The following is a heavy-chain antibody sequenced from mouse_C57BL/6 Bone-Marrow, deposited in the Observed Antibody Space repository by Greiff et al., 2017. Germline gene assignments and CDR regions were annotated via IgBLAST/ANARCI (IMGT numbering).Heavy chain of an antibody. CDR2: ILPSIGRT. Sequence: VQLQQSGSELRSPGSSVKLSCKDFDSEVFPIAYMSWVRQKPGHGFEWIGGILPSIGRTIYGEKFEDKATLDADTLSNTAYLEINSLTSEDSAIYYCARGVYDLYYAMDYWGQGTSVTVSS. D-gene: IGHD2-3*01. V-gene: IGHV15-2*01. J-gene: IGHJ4*01. CDR3: ARGVYDLYYAMDY. CDR1: DSEVFPIAY.